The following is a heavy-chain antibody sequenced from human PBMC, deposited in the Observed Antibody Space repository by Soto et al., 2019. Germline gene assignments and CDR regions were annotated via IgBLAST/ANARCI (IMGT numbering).Heavy chain of an antibody. D-gene: IGHD3-16*02. CDR2: IIPIFGTA. J-gene: IGHJ6*02. Sequence: GASVKVSCKASGGTFSSYAISWVRQAPGQGLEWMGGIIPIFGTANYAQKFQGRVTITADESTGKASVERGSLRSEDTAVYYCGRGQLPLGGVIAQIVFHLYYNGMDVGGQGTTVTV. CDR3: GRGQLPLGGVIAQIVFHLYYNGMDV. CDR1: GGTFSSYA. V-gene: IGHV1-69*13.